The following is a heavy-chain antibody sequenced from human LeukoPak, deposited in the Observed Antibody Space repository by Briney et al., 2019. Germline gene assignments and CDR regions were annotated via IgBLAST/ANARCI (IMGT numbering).Heavy chain of an antibody. J-gene: IGHJ4*02. CDR1: GGTFSSYT. D-gene: IGHD5-18*01. Sequence: SVKVSCKASGGTFSSYTISWVRQAPGQGLEWMGRIIPILGIANYAQKFQGRVTITADKYTSTAYMELSSLRSEDTAVYYCARSNTAMVNFDYWGQGTLVTVSS. CDR3: ARSNTAMVNFDY. V-gene: IGHV1-69*02. CDR2: IIPILGIA.